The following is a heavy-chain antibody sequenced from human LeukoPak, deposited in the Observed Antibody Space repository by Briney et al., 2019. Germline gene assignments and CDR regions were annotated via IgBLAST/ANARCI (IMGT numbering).Heavy chain of an antibody. D-gene: IGHD3-9*01. CDR1: GGSISSSSYY. CDR2: IYYSGST. V-gene: IGHV4-39*01. CDR3: ARQTTHYDILTGWLPYYFDY. Sequence: SETLSLTCTVSGGSISSSSYYWGWIRQPPGNGLEWIGSIYYSGSTYYNPSLKSQVTISVDTSKNQFSLKLSSVTAADTAVYYCARQTTHYDILTGWLPYYFDYWGQGTLVTVSS. J-gene: IGHJ4*02.